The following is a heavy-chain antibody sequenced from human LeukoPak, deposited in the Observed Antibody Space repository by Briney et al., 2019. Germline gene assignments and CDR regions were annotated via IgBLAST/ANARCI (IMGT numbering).Heavy chain of an antibody. CDR3: ARGQWLDNY. CDR1: GASISGHY. V-gene: IGHV4-34*01. J-gene: IGHJ4*02. Sequence: PSETLSLTCTVSGASISGHYWSWIRQPPGKGLEWIGEINHSGSTNYNPSLKSRVTMSVDTSKNQFSLKLSSVTAADTGVYYCARGQWLDNYWGQGTLVTVSS. D-gene: IGHD6-19*01. CDR2: INHSGST.